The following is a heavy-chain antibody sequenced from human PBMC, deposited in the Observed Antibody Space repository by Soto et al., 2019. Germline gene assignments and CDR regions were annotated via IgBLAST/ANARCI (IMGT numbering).Heavy chain of an antibody. V-gene: IGHV4-39*01. CDR3: ARLIRSPYYYMDV. CDR2: IYYSGST. CDR1: GGSISSSSYY. Sequence: QLQLQESGPGLVKPSETLSLTCTVSGGSISSSSYYWGWIRQPPGKGLEWIGSIYYSGSTYYNPSLKSRVTISVDTSKNQFSLKLSSVTAADTAVYYCARLIRSPYYYMDVWGKGTTVTVSS. J-gene: IGHJ6*03. D-gene: IGHD3-3*01.